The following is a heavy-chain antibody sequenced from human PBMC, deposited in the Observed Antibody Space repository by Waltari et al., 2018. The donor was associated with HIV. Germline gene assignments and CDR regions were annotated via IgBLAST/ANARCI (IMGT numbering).Heavy chain of an antibody. CDR3: ARHMISERGSYDILTGFDY. CDR2: VYYTGST. Sequence: QLQLQESGPGLVTPSETLSLTCSVSGGSISTRSFYWAWLRQAPGKGLGWIGSVYYTGSTFYNPSLESRLSVSVDTSKKEVSLRLSSVTAADTAVYYCARHMISERGSYDILTGFDYWGQGTLVTVSS. J-gene: IGHJ4*02. V-gene: IGHV4-39*01. CDR1: GGSISTRSFY. D-gene: IGHD3-9*01.